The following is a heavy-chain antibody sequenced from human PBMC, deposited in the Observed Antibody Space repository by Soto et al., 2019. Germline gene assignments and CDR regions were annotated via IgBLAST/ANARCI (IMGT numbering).Heavy chain of an antibody. J-gene: IGHJ3*02. Sequence: GASVKVSCKASGYTFTSYDINWVRQATGQGLEWMGWMNPNSGNTGYAQKFQGRVTMTRNTSISTAYMELSSLRPEDTAVYYCARELDSSSWDDAFDIWGQGTMVTVSS. CDR3: ARELDSSSWDDAFDI. V-gene: IGHV1-8*01. CDR2: MNPNSGNT. CDR1: GYTFTSYD. D-gene: IGHD6-13*01.